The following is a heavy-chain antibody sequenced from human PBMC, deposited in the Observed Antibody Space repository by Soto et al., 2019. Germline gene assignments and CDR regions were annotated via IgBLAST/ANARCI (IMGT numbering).Heavy chain of an antibody. Sequence: QLQLQESGPGLVKPSETLSLTCTVSGGSISSSSYYWGWIRQPPGKGLEWIGSIYYSGSTYYNPSLKSRVTISVDTSKNQFSLKLSSVTAADTAVYYCARGHGYSSSWNEGCWFDPWGQGTLVTVSS. CDR1: GGSISSSSYY. CDR2: IYYSGST. J-gene: IGHJ5*02. CDR3: ARGHGYSSSWNEGCWFDP. D-gene: IGHD6-13*01. V-gene: IGHV4-39*01.